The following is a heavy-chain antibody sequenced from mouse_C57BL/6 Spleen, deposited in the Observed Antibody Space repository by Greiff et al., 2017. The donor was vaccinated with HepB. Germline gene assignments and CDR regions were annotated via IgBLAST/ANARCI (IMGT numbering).Heavy chain of an antibody. CDR2: IDPSDSET. Sequence: QVQLQQPGAELVRPGSSVKLSCKASGYTFTSYWMHWVKQRPIQGLEWIGNIDPSDSETHYNQKFKDKATLTVDKSSSTAYMQLSSLTSEDSAVYYCARRADYDGYSFDYWGQGTTLTVSS. CDR1: GYTFTSYW. CDR3: ARRADYDGYSFDY. J-gene: IGHJ2*01. V-gene: IGHV1-52*01. D-gene: IGHD2-3*01.